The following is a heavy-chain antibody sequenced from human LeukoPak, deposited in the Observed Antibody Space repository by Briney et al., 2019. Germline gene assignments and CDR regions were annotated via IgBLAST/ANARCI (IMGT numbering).Heavy chain of an antibody. J-gene: IGHJ4*02. CDR2: INPNSGGT. D-gene: IGHD3-10*01. Sequence: ASAKVSCKASGYTFTGYYMHWVRQAPGQGLEWMGWINPNSGGTNYAQKFQGRVTMTRDMSTSTVYMELSSLRSEDTAVYYCARAYYRFDYWGQGTLVTVSS. V-gene: IGHV1-2*02. CDR3: ARAYYRFDY. CDR1: GYTFTGYY.